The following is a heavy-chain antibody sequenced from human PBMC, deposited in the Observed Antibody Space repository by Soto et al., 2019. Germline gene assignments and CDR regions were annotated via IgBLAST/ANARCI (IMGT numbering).Heavy chain of an antibody. CDR1: GYTFTGYY. CDR3: ARVKLVAVASLFSYYFDS. V-gene: IGHV1-2*04. Sequence: ASVKVSCKASGYTFTGYYMHLVRQAPGQGLEWMGWINPNSGGTNYAQKFQGWVTMTRDNARNSLFLQMSSLRAEDTAVYYCARVKLVAVASLFSYYFDSWGQGTLVTVSS. J-gene: IGHJ4*01. D-gene: IGHD2-8*02. CDR2: INPNSGGT.